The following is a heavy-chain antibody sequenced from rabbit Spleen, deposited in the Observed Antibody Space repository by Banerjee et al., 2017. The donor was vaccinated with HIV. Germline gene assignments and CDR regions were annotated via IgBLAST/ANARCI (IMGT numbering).Heavy chain of an antibody. CDR3: ARDTASSFSSYGMHL. CDR1: GVSFSGDSY. V-gene: IGHV1S40*01. D-gene: IGHD8-1*01. J-gene: IGHJ6*01. Sequence: QSLEESGGDLVKPGASLTLTCIASGVSFSGDSYMCWVRQAPGKGLEWVVCIDAGSSGFPFFASWAKGRFTISKTSSTTVTLQMTSLTAADTATYFRARDTASSFSSYGMHLLGPGTLVTVS. CDR2: IDAGSSGFP.